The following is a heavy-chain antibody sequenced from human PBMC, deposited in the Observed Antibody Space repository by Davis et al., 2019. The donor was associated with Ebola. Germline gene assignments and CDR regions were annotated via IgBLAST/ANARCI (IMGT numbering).Heavy chain of an antibody. D-gene: IGHD5-24*01. Sequence: GESPKISCECSGFTFYAYWMNRIRQAPGKGLEWLATIKQDGTDVYYADSVRGRFTISRDTSKNTVFLEMNSLRAEDTAMYYCARGDGYNFFCHWGQGTLVTVSS. CDR2: IKQDGTDV. CDR3: ARGDGYNFFCH. CDR1: GFTFYAYW. J-gene: IGHJ1*01. V-gene: IGHV3-7*03.